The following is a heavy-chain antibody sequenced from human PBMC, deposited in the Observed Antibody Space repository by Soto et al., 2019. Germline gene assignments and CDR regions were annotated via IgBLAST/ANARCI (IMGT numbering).Heavy chain of an antibody. J-gene: IGHJ4*02. CDR1: GGTFSSYT. CDR3: ARGKNLAMAGDF. V-gene: IGHV1-69*12. D-gene: IGHD6-19*01. Sequence: QVQLVQSGAEVKKPGSSVKVSCKASGGTFSSYTWVRQAPGQGLEWMGGIIAMLGTVGYAQRFQGRVTITADESASTAYMELSSLTSEDTAGYYGARGKNLAMAGDFWGQGTLVTVSS. CDR2: IIAMLGTV.